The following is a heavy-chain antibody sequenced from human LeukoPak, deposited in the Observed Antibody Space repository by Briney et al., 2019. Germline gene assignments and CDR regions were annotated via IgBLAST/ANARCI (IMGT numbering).Heavy chain of an antibody. CDR1: GVSISSTSYC. Sequence: SETLSLTCTVSGVSISSTSYCWGWIRQPPGKGLEWIGSIYYSGRTYYNPSLKSRLTISVDTPKNQFSLKLSSVTAADTAVYYCAQSLGASTWFGNWFDPWGQGTLVTVST. D-gene: IGHD3-10*01. CDR3: AQSLGASTWFGNWFDP. CDR2: IYYSGRT. V-gene: IGHV4-39*01. J-gene: IGHJ5*02.